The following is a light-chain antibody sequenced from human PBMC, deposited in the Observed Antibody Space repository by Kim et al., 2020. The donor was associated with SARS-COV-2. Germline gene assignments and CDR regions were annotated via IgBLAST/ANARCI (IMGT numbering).Light chain of an antibody. CDR1: SGSIASNY. CDR2: EDN. Sequence: SESPGKTVTISCTRSSGSIASNYVQWYQQRPGSAPTTVIYEDNQRPSGVPDRFSGSIDSSSNSASLTISGLKTEDEADYYCQAKAVFGGGTQLTVL. V-gene: IGLV6-57*03. CDR3: QAKAV. J-gene: IGLJ7*01.